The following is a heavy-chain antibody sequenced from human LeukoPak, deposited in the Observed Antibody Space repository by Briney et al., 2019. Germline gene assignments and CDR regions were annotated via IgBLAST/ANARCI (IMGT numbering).Heavy chain of an antibody. Sequence: GASVKVSCKASGYTFTGYYMHWVRQAPGQGLEWMGRINPNSGGTNYAQKFQGRVTMTRDTSISTAYMELSRLRSDDTAVHYCARDKGFTMVRGVIGYWGQGTLVTVSS. CDR3: ARDKGFTMVRGVIGY. V-gene: IGHV1-2*06. CDR2: INPNSGGT. D-gene: IGHD3-10*01. J-gene: IGHJ4*02. CDR1: GYTFTGYY.